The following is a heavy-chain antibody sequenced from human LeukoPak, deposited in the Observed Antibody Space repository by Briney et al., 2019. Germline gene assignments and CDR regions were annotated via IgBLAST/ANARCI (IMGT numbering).Heavy chain of an antibody. CDR3: AKDTPMFDY. Sequence: PGGSLRLSCAASGFTFSSYSMNWVRQAPGKGLEWVAVISYDGSNKYYADSVKGRFTISRDNSKNTLYLQMNSLRAEDTAVYYCAKDTPMFDYWGQGTLVTVSS. D-gene: IGHD3-10*02. CDR2: ISYDGSNK. CDR1: GFTFSSYS. J-gene: IGHJ4*02. V-gene: IGHV3-30*18.